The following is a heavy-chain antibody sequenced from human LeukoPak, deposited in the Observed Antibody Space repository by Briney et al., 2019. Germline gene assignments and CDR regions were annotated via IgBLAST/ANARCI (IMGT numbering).Heavy chain of an antibody. Sequence: MASETLSLTCTVSGGSISSYYWSWIRQPPGKGLEWIGYIYYSGSTNYNPSLKSRVTISVDTSKNQFSLKLSSVTAADTAVYYCARHRVDYYDSSGYFSALFDYWGKGTLVTVSS. CDR1: GGSISSYY. CDR2: IYYSGST. J-gene: IGHJ4*02. V-gene: IGHV4-59*01. D-gene: IGHD3-22*01. CDR3: ARHRVDYYDSSGYFSALFDY.